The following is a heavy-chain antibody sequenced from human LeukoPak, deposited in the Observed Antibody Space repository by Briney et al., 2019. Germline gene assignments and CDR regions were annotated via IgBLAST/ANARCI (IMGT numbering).Heavy chain of an antibody. CDR3: ARGDYGQNAFDI. Sequence: SETLSLTCTVSGGSISSYYWSWIRQPPGKGLEWIGYIYYSGSTNYNPSLKSRVTISVDTSKNQFSLKLSSVTAADTAVYYCARGDYGQNAFDIWGQGTMVTVSS. CDR2: IYYSGST. D-gene: IGHD4/OR15-4a*01. J-gene: IGHJ3*02. V-gene: IGHV4-59*01. CDR1: GGSISSYY.